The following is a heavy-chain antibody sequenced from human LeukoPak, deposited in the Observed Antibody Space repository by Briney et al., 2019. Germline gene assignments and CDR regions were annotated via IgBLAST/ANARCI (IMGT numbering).Heavy chain of an antibody. J-gene: IGHJ4*02. CDR1: GGSFSAFY. Sequence: TXSVYGGSFSAFYWNWIRQPPGKGLEWVGEVNHSGSTYYNPSLKRRVTFSVDTSKKQFSLKVTSVTAADTAVYYCAXLXXGXXGXXXXFDLWGXGXPVTVSS. CDR2: VNHSGST. CDR3: AXLXXGXXGXXXXFDL. D-gene: IGHD2-15*01. V-gene: IGHV4-34*01.